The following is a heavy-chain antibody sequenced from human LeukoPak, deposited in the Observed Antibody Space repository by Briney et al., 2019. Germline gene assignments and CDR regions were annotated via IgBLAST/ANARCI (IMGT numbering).Heavy chain of an antibody. CDR2: ISAYNGNT. CDR1: GYTFTGYY. Sequence: GASVKVSCKASGYTFTGYYMHWVRQAPGQGLEWMGWISAYNGNTNYAQKLQGRVTMTTDTSTSTAYMELRSLRSDDTAVYYCARDKFGLGYPFDYWGQGTLVTVSS. D-gene: IGHD3/OR15-3a*01. CDR3: ARDKFGLGYPFDY. J-gene: IGHJ4*02. V-gene: IGHV1-18*04.